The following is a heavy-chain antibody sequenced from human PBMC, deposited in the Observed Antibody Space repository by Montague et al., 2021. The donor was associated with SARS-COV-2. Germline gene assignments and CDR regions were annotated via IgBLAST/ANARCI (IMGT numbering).Heavy chain of an antibody. D-gene: IGHD5-18*01. Sequence: SLRLSCAASGFTFSSYCMNWVRQAPGKGLEWVSSISSNRSYIYYADSVKGRFTISRDNSKNSLYLQMNSLRAEDTAVYYCARCGYSYGTDYCYYYGMDVWGQGTTVTVSS. V-gene: IGHV3-21*01. CDR3: ARCGYSYGTDYCYYYGMDV. CDR2: ISSNRSYI. J-gene: IGHJ6*02. CDR1: GFTFSSYC.